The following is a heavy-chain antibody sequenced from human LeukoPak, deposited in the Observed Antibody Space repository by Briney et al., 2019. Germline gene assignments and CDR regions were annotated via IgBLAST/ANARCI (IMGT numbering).Heavy chain of an antibody. Sequence: GGSLRLSCAASGFTFSSYWMSWVRQARGKGLEWVANIKQDGSEKYYVDSVKGRFTISRDNAKNSLYLQMNSLRAEDTAVYYCARDHCSSTSCYIFYGMDVWGQGTTVTVSS. CDR1: GFTFSSYW. J-gene: IGHJ6*02. CDR3: ARDHCSSTSCYIFYGMDV. CDR2: IKQDGSEK. D-gene: IGHD2-2*02. V-gene: IGHV3-7*03.